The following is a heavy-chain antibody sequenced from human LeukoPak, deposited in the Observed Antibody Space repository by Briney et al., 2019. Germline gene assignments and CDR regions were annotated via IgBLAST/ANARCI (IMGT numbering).Heavy chain of an antibody. D-gene: IGHD3-10*01. CDR2: IRFDGTDT. CDR3: SKDLTSDFGGDFDP. J-gene: IGHJ5*02. Sequence: GGSLRLSCAASGFTFSSYGMHWVRQAPGKGLEWVALIRFDGTDTYYADSVKGRFSISRDNSKSTLYLQMNSLRAEDTAVYYCSKDLTSDFGGDFDPWGQGTLVTVSS. CDR1: GFTFSSYG. V-gene: IGHV3-30*02.